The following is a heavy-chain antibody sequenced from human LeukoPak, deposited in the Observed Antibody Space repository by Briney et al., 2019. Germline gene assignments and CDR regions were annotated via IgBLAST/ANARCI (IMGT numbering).Heavy chain of an antibody. J-gene: IGHJ6*03. V-gene: IGHV1-2*02. CDR1: GYTFTSYD. Sequence: GASVKVSCKASGYTFTSYDINWVRQAAGQGLEWMGWINPNSGGTNYAQKFQGRVTMTRDTSISTAYMELSRLRSDDTAVYYCARGGSGYRNYYYYYYMDVWGKGTTVTVSS. CDR3: ARGGSGYRNYYYYYYMDV. D-gene: IGHD3-10*01. CDR2: INPNSGGT.